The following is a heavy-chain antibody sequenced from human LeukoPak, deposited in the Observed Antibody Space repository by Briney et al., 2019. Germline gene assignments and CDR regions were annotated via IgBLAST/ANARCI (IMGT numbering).Heavy chain of an antibody. J-gene: IGHJ4*02. CDR2: INSDGSST. V-gene: IGHV3-74*01. D-gene: IGHD5-12*01. CDR1: GFTVSSYW. CDR3: AKTRGRTRLRFDY. Sequence: GGSLRLSCAASGFTVSSYWMHWVRQAPGKGLVWVSRINSDGSSTSYADSVKGRFTISRDNSKNTLYLQMNSLRAEDTAVYYCAKTRGRTRLRFDYWGQGTLVTVSS.